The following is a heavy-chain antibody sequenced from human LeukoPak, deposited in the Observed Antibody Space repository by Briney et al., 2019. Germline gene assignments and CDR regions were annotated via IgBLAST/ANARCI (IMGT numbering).Heavy chain of an antibody. CDR1: GYTFTSYY. J-gene: IGHJ6*02. CDR2: INPSGGST. CDR3: AIETASEYSSSPILYGMDV. Sequence: ASVKVSCKASGYTFTSYYMHWVRQAPGQGLEWMGIINPSGGSTSYAQKFQGRVTMTRDTSTSTVYMKLSSLRSEDTAVYYCAIETASEYSSSPILYGMDVWGQGTTVTVSS. D-gene: IGHD6-6*01. V-gene: IGHV1-46*01.